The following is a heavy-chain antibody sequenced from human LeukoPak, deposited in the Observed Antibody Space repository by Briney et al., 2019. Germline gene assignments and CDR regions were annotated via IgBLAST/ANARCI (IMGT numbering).Heavy chain of an antibody. CDR3: SRDATGDH. CDR1: GFTFSDHY. J-gene: IGHJ4*02. Sequence: GGSLRLSCAVSGFTFSDHYMDWVRQAPGRGLEWVGRSRNRAKSYTTDYAASVKGRFTISRDDSKSTLYLQMNSLETEDTAVYYCSRDATGDHWGQGTLVSVSS. V-gene: IGHV3-72*01. CDR2: SRNRAKSYTT.